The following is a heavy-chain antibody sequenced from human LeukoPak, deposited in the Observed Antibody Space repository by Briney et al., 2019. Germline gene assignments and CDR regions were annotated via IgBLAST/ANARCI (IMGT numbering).Heavy chain of an antibody. CDR1: GFTISGYW. CDR3: ARDLNWGQVDY. CDR2: VNADGSVT. D-gene: IGHD7-27*01. Sequence: GGSLRLSCAASGFTISGYWMYWIRQSPGKGLEWVARVNADGSVTNYAGSMKGWFTISRDTATNIVYLQMNSLRDDDTAVYYCARDLNWGQVDYWGQGTLVTVSS. V-gene: IGHV3-74*01. J-gene: IGHJ4*02.